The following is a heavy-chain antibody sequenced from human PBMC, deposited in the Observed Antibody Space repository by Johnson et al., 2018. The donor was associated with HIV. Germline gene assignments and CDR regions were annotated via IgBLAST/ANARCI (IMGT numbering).Heavy chain of an antibody. J-gene: IGHJ3*02. CDR3: ARDEPTDDAFDI. CDR1: GFTFSSYA. Sequence: VQLVESGGGLVPPGGSLRLSCAASGFTFSSYAMHWVRQAPGKGLEYVSAISSNGGSTYYANSVKGRFTISRDNSKNTLYLQMGSLRAEDMAVYYCARDEPTDDAFDIWGQGIMVTVSS. V-gene: IGHV3-64*01. CDR2: ISSNGGST.